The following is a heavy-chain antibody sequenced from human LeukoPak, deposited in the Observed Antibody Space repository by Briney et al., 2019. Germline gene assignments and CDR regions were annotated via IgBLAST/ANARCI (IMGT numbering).Heavy chain of an antibody. V-gene: IGHV5-51*01. CDR3: ARQGGSGTFGAFNV. CDR2: IHPGDSDI. CDR1: GYSFNNYW. D-gene: IGHD3-10*01. Sequence: GESLKISCQGSGYSFNNYWIGWMRQMPGNGLEWMGIIHPGDSDIRYSPSFQGLVTISADMSISTAYLQWGSLKASDTAKYYCARQGGSGTFGAFNVWGQGTMVTVSS. J-gene: IGHJ3*01.